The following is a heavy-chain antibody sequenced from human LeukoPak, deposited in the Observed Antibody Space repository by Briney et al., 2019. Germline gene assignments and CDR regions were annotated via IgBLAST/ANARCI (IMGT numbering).Heavy chain of an antibody. CDR1: GFTFSSYA. CDR2: ISGSGGST. Sequence: GGSLRLSCAASGFTFSSYAMSWVRQAPGKGLEWVSAISGSGGSTYYADSVKGRFTIPRDNSKNTLYLQMNSLRAEDTAVYYCAKVRDFWSGYSIDYWGQGTLVTVSS. D-gene: IGHD3-3*01. J-gene: IGHJ4*02. V-gene: IGHV3-23*01. CDR3: AKVRDFWSGYSIDY.